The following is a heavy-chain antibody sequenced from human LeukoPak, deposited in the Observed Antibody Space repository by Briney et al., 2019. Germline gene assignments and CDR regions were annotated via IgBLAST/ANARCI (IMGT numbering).Heavy chain of an antibody. D-gene: IGHD3-22*01. Sequence: SETLSLTCTVPGGSISSYYWSWIRQPPGKGLEWIGYIYYSGSTNYNPSLKSRVTISVDTSKNQFSLKLSSVTAADTAVYYCATLTMIVGAFDYWGQGTLVTVSP. V-gene: IGHV4-59*01. CDR2: IYYSGST. CDR1: GGSISSYY. CDR3: ATLTMIVGAFDY. J-gene: IGHJ4*02.